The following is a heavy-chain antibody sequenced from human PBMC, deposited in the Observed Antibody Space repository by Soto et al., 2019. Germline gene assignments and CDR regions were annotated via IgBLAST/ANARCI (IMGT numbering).Heavy chain of an antibody. CDR2: LSGGGSNT. Sequence: GRSLRLSCAASGFSFSTYSTAWVRQTPGKGLAWVSGLSGGGSNTFYADSVQGRFTISVDNSKNTVYLQMNSLRVEDTAVYYCARWDGYGDVWGQGTLVTVSS. D-gene: IGHD4-17*01. CDR1: GFSFSTYS. J-gene: IGHJ4*02. CDR3: ARWDGYGDV. V-gene: IGHV3-23*01.